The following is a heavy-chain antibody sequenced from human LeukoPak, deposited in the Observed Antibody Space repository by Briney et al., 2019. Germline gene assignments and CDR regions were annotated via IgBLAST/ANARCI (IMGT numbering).Heavy chain of an antibody. CDR2: INTNTGNP. D-gene: IGHD5-12*01. CDR3: ARALYSGYDHHFDY. V-gene: IGHV7-4-1*02. J-gene: IGHJ4*02. CDR1: GYTFTSYA. Sequence: ASVKVSCKASGYTFTSYAMNWVRQAPGQGLEWMGWINTNTGNPTYAQGFTGRFVFSLDTSVSTAYLQISSLKAEDTAVYCCARALYSGYDHHFDYWGQGTLVTVSS.